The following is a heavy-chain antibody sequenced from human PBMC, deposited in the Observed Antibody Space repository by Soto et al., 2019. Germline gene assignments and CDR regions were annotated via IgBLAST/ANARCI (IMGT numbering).Heavy chain of an antibody. Sequence: ASVKVSCKASGYTFTSYGISWVRQAPGQGLEWMGWISAYNGNTNYAQKLQGRVTMTTDTSTSTAYMELRSLRSDDTAVYYCARKGGPDWTPKANWFDPWGQGTLVTVSS. J-gene: IGHJ5*02. D-gene: IGHD3-9*01. V-gene: IGHV1-18*01. CDR3: ARKGGPDWTPKANWFDP. CDR1: GYTFTSYG. CDR2: ISAYNGNT.